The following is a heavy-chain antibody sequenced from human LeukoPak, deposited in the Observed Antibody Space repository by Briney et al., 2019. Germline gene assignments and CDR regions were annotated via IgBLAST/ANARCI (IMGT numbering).Heavy chain of an antibody. V-gene: IGHV4-30-4*01. J-gene: IGHJ3*02. CDR3: ARARSEIGGI. CDR1: GGSISRGDYY. D-gene: IGHD3-3*01. Sequence: SETLSLTCTVSGGSISRGDYYWSWIRQPPGKGRGWVGYIYYSGSTYYNPSRKSRVAISVDASKNQVSLKLSCVTAADTAVYYCARARSEIGGIWGQGTMVTVSS. CDR2: IYYSGST.